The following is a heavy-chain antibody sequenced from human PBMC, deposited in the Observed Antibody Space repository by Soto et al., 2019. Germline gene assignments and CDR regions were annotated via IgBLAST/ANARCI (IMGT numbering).Heavy chain of an antibody. J-gene: IGHJ5*02. CDR3: ARDAGTTLNNWFDP. CDR1: GFTFSSYG. V-gene: IGHV3-33*01. D-gene: IGHD1-7*01. CDR2: IWYDGSNK. Sequence: GGSLRLSCAASGFTFSSYGMHWVRQAPGKGLEWVAVIWYDGSNKYYADSVKGRFTISRDNSKNTLYLQMNSLRAEDTAVYYCARDAGTTLNNWFDPWGQGTLVTVSS.